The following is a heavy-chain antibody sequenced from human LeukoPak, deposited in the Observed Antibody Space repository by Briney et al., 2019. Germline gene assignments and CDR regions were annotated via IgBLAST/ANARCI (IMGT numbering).Heavy chain of an antibody. V-gene: IGHV3-23*01. CDR3: VKGHWADD. CDR2: IYDGGVYT. D-gene: IGHD7-27*01. Sequence: GGSLRLSCAASGFTFSTFVMSWVRQAPGKGLEWVSTIYDGGVYTYYADSVKGRFTISRGDSEDTLYLQMSSLRVEDTAKYSCVKGHWADDWGQETLVTVSS. J-gene: IGHJ4*02. CDR1: GFTFSTFV.